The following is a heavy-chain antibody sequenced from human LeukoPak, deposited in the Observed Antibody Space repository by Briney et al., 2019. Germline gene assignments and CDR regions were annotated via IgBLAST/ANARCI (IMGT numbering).Heavy chain of an antibody. D-gene: IGHD2-2*01. CDR1: RYTFTSYG. J-gene: IGHJ4*02. CDR2: ISAYNGNT. CDR3: ARDGYRDIVVAYDY. Sequence: ASVKVSCKASRYTFTSYGISWVRQAPGQGLEWMGWISAYNGNTNYAQKLQGRVTMTTDTSTSTAYMELRSLRSDDTAVYYCARDGYRDIVVAYDYWGQGTLVTVSS. V-gene: IGHV1-18*04.